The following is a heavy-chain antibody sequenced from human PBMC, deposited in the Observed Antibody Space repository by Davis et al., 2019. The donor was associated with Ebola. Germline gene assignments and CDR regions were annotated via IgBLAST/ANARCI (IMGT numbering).Heavy chain of an antibody. CDR3: ARGTYYGTGSH. CDR1: GGSVSSGSYY. V-gene: IGHV4-61*01. CDR2: IYYSGTT. Sequence: MPSETLSLTCTVSGGSVSSGSYYWSWIRQSPGKGLEWIGYIYYSGTTSYNPSLKSRVTISADTSKNQFSLRLRSVTAADTAVYYCARGTYYGTGSHWGQGTLVTVSS. J-gene: IGHJ4*02. D-gene: IGHD3-10*01.